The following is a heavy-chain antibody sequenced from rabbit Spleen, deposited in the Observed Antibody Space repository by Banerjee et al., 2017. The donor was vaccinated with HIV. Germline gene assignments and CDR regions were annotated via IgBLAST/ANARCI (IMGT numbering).Heavy chain of an antibody. V-gene: IGHV1S40*01. CDR1: GVSFSSGYD. Sequence: QQLVESGGGLVKPGASLTLTCKASGVSFSSGYDMCWVRQAPGKGLEWIVCIYTGNSKTYYASWSKGRFTISKTSSTTVTLQMSSLTVAYTATYFCARDAGRGDYIDGVFNLWGQGTLSPS. CDR3: ARDAGRGDYIDGVFNL. CDR2: IYTGNSKT. D-gene: IGHD8-1*01. J-gene: IGHJ4*01.